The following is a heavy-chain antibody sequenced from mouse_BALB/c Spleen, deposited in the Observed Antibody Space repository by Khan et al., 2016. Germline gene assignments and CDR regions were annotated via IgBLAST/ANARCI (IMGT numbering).Heavy chain of an antibody. CDR3: TRYYYGSSYFAC. J-gene: IGHJ2*01. D-gene: IGHD1-1*01. CDR1: GYSITSDYA. CDR2: ISYSGST. V-gene: IGHV3-2*02. Sequence: EVQLQESGPGLVKPSQSLSLTCTVTGYSITSDYAWNWIRQFPGNKLEWMGYISYSGSTSYNPSLKSRISITRDTSKNQFFLQLNSVTTEDTATXYCTRYYYGSSYFACWGQGTTLTVSS.